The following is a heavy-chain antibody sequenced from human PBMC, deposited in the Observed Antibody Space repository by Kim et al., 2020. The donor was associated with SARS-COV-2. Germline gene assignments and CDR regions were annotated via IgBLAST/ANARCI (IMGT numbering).Heavy chain of an antibody. J-gene: IGHJ6*02. V-gene: IGHV1-69*13. CDR1: GGTFSSYA. D-gene: IGHD4-17*01. Sequence: SVKVSCKASGGTFSSYAISWVRQAPGQGLEWMGGIIPIFGTANYAQKFQGRVTITADESTSTAYMELSSLRSEDTAVYYCARVPSTTAKENYYYYYYGMDVWGQGTTVTVSS. CDR3: ARVPSTTAKENYYYYYYGMDV. CDR2: IIPIFGTA.